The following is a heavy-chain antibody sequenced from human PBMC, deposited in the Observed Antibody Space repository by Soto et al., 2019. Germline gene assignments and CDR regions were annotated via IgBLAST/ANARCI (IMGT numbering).Heavy chain of an antibody. D-gene: IGHD3-3*01. J-gene: IGHJ6*02. V-gene: IGHV4-31*03. Sequence: SETLSLTCTVSGGSISSGGYYWSWIRQHPGKGLEWIGYIYYSGSTYYNPSLKSRVTISVDTSKNQFSLKLSSVTAADTAVYYCARVCQYDFWSVYYSLVSDYYYYYGMDVWGQGTSVNVSS. CDR1: GGSISSGGYY. CDR2: IYYSGST. CDR3: ARVCQYDFWSVYYSLVSDYYYYYGMDV.